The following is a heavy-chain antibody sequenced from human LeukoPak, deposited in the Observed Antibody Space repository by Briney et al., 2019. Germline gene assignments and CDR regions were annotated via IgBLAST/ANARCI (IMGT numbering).Heavy chain of an antibody. J-gene: IGHJ5*02. V-gene: IGHV4-39*07. Sequence: SETLSLTCTVSGGSISSSSYYWGWIRQPPGKGLEWIGSMYHSGSTYYNPSLKSRVTISVDRSKNQFSLKLSSVTAADTAVYYCARAGIEYSSSLTYNWFDPWGQGTLVTVSS. CDR1: GGSISSSSYY. CDR2: MYHSGST. D-gene: IGHD6-6*01. CDR3: ARAGIEYSSSLTYNWFDP.